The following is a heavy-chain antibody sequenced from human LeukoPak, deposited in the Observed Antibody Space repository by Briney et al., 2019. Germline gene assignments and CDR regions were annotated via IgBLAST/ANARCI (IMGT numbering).Heavy chain of an antibody. Sequence: GGSLRLSCAASGFTFSHYLMNWVRQAPGKGLEWVSRINSDESNSNSSADSVNGRFIISRDDVKNTLYLQMNGLRAEDTAVYFCGRGGNGIDIWGQGTTVIVSS. V-gene: IGHV3-74*01. CDR2: INSDESNS. D-gene: IGHD2-8*01. J-gene: IGHJ3*02. CDR3: GRGGNGIDI. CDR1: GFTFSHYL.